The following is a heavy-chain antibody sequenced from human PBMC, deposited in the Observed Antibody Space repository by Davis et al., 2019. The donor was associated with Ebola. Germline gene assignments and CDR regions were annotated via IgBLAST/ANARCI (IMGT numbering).Heavy chain of an antibody. V-gene: IGHV3-30-3*01. J-gene: IGHJ1*01. CDR3: ASCLHSYCGGDPEYFQH. Sequence: GESLKISCAASGFTFSSYAMHWVRQAPGKGLEWVAVISYDGSNKYYADSVKGRFTISRDNSKNTLYLQMNSLRAEDTAVYYCASCLHSYCGGDPEYFQHWGQGTLVTVSS. CDR1: GFTFSSYA. D-gene: IGHD2-21*02. CDR2: ISYDGSNK.